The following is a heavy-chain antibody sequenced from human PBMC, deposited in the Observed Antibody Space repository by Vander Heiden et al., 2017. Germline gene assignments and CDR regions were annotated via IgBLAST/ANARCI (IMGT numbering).Heavy chain of an antibody. J-gene: IGHJ6*02. V-gene: IGHV1-2*02. CDR1: GYTFTGYY. CDR2: INPNSGGT. D-gene: IGHD3-3*01. CDR3: ARGKYTIFGVVPYYYGMDV. Sequence: QVQLVQSGAEVKKPGASVKVSCKASGYTFTGYYMHWVRQAPGQGLEWMGWINPNSGGTNYAQKLQGRVTMTRDTSISTAYMELSRLRSDDTAVYYCARGKYTIFGVVPYYYGMDVWGQGTTVTVSS.